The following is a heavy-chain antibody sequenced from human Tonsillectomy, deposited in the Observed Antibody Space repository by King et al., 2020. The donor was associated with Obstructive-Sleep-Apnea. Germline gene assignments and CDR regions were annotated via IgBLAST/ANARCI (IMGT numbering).Heavy chain of an antibody. D-gene: IGHD6-13*01. J-gene: IGHJ6*02. CDR2: IIPILGIA. CDR1: GGTFSSYA. Sequence: VQLVQSGAEVKKPGSSVKVSCKASGGTFSSYAISWVRQAPGQGLEWMGGIIPILGIANYAQKFQGRVTITADKSTSTAYMELSSLRSEDTAVYYCARVLGIAAAGYYYYYGMDVWGQGITVTVSS. CDR3: ARVLGIAAAGYYYYYGMDV. V-gene: IGHV1-69*10.